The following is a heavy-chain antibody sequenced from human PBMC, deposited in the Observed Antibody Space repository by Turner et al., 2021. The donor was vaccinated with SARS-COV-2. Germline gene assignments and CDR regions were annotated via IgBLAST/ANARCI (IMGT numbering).Heavy chain of an antibody. V-gene: IGHV4-39*01. CDR1: GASISTSHDY. Sequence: QLQLQESGPGLVRPSETLSLICTVSGASISTSHDYWGWIRQPPGKGLEWIGSIYYSGRTFYNPSVKSRVPISVDTSKNDFSLQLSSVTAADTAVYYCMRHDHYGSASINWFNSWGQGTLVTVSS. CDR3: MRHDHYGSASINWFNS. D-gene: IGHD3-10*01. J-gene: IGHJ5*01. CDR2: IYYSGRT.